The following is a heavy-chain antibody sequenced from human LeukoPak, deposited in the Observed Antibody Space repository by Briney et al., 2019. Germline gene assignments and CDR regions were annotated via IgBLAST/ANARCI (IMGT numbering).Heavy chain of an antibody. CDR3: ATKNPRTNIVGAVPRYWFDP. CDR1: GGSFSGYY. V-gene: IGHV4-34*01. CDR2: INHSGST. D-gene: IGHD1-26*01. Sequence: SETLSLTCTVYGGSFSGYYWSWIRQPPGEGLEWIGEINHSGSTNYNPSLKSRVTISVDTSKNQFSLKLSSVTAADTAVYYCATKNPRTNIVGAVPRYWFDPWGQGTLVTVSS. J-gene: IGHJ5*02.